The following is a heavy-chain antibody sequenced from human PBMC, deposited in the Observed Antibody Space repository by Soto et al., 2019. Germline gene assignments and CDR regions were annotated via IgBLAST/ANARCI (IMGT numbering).Heavy chain of an antibody. CDR2: IIPIFGTA. J-gene: IGHJ4*02. CDR1: GGTFSSYA. CDR3: ASPYSSGWYEFDY. V-gene: IGHV1-69*06. Sequence: QVQLVQSGAEVKKPGSSVKVSCKASGGTFSSYAISWVRQAPGQGLEWMGGIIPIFGTANYAQKFQSRVTITADKSTSTAYMALSSLRSEDTAVYYCASPYSSGWYEFDYWGQGTMVTVSS. D-gene: IGHD6-19*01.